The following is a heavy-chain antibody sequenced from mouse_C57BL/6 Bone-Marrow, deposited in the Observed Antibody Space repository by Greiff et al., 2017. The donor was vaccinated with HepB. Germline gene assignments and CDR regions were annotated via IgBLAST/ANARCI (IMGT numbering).Heavy chain of an antibody. D-gene: IGHD1-1*02. V-gene: IGHV5-6*01. CDR3: ARHSAYYGSLMDY. CDR1: GFTFSSYG. CDR2: ISSGGSYT. J-gene: IGHJ4*01. Sequence: EVHLVESGGDLVKPGGSLKLSCAASGFTFSSYGMSWVRQTPDKRLEWVATISSGGSYTYYPDSVKGRFTISRDNAKNTLYLQMSSLKSEDTAMYYCARHSAYYGSLMDYWGQGTSVTVSS.